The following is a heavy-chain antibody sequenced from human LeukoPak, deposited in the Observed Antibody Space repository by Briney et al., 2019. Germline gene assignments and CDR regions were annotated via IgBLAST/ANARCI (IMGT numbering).Heavy chain of an antibody. CDR1: GFTFSSYW. CDR3: ARGGVMIVTPLYYYYGLDL. CDR2: IKQDGSEK. Sequence: GGSLRLSCAASGFTFSSYWMSWVRQAPGKGLEWVANIKQDGSEKYYVGSVKGRFTISRDNAKNSLSLQMNSLRGEDTAVYYCARGGVMIVTPLYYYYGLDLWGQGTTVTVYS. D-gene: IGHD3-22*01. J-gene: IGHJ6*02. V-gene: IGHV3-7*01.